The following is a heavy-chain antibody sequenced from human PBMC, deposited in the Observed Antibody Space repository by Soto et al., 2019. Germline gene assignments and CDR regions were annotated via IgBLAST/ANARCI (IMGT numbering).Heavy chain of an antibody. CDR1: GFDFRGDL. Sequence: QVHLEEAGGGVVQPGGSLRLSCVASGFDFRGDLMHWVRQAPGKGLEWVASVWYDGSNKMYAASVQGRFTISRDNSKNTLYVRMNGLSDADSAVYYCGRGRWLQPLDHWGQGTLVTVSS. CDR2: VWYDGSNK. D-gene: IGHD3-10*01. V-gene: IGHV3-33*01. J-gene: IGHJ4*02. CDR3: GRGRWLQPLDH.